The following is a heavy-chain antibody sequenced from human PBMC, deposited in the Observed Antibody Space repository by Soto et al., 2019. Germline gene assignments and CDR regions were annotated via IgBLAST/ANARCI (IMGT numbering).Heavy chain of an antibody. Sequence: QVQLVQSGAEVKKPGASVKVSCKASGGTFSSYTISWVRQAPGQGLEWMGRIIPILGIANYAQKFQGRVTITADKSTNTAYMALSSLSSEDTAVYYCARVIRGSYQVYHWGQGTLVTVSS. CDR3: ARVIRGSYQVYH. CDR2: IIPILGIA. J-gene: IGHJ5*02. D-gene: IGHD1-26*01. CDR1: GGTFSSYT. V-gene: IGHV1-69*02.